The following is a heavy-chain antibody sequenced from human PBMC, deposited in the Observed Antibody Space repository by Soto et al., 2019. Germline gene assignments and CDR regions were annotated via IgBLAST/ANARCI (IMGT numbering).Heavy chain of an antibody. V-gene: IGHV2-5*02. Sequence: QITLKESGPTLVKPTQTLTLTCTFSGFSLSTSGVGVGWIRQPPGKALEWLALIYWDDDKRYSPSLKSRLTTTKDTSKNQVVLTMTNRDPVDTAKYCCALARGSGGGGWYYYYGMDVWGQGTTVTVSS. CDR3: ALARGSGGGGWYYYYGMDV. J-gene: IGHJ6*02. CDR1: GFSLSTSGVG. D-gene: IGHD3-10*01. CDR2: IYWDDDK.